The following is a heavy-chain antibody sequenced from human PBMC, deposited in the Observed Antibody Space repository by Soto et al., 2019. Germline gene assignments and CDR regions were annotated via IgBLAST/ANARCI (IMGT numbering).Heavy chain of an antibody. V-gene: IGHV5-51*01. D-gene: IGHD1-26*01. J-gene: IGHJ6*02. CDR3: ARVAFNSGGYYSPLYFRGMDV. CDR2: IYPGASDI. CDR1: GYSFSSHW. Sequence: GESLKISCMGFGYSFSSHWIGWVRQMPGKGLEWMGIIYPGASDIRYRPSFQGQVTISVDKSINTAYLQWSSLKASDTAMYYCARVAFNSGGYYSPLYFRGMDVWGQGTTVTVSS.